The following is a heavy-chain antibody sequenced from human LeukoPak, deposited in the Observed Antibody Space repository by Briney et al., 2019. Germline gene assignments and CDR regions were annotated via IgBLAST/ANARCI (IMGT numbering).Heavy chain of an antibody. CDR1: GGSISSGGYS. Sequence: SETLSLTCAVSGGSISSGGYSWSWIRQPPGTGLEWIGYIYHSGSTYYNPSLKSRVTISVDRSKNQFSLKLSSVTAADTAVYYCARYGDYARHYAYWGQGTLVTVSS. J-gene: IGHJ4*02. D-gene: IGHD4-17*01. V-gene: IGHV4-30-2*01. CDR2: IYHSGST. CDR3: ARYGDYARHYAY.